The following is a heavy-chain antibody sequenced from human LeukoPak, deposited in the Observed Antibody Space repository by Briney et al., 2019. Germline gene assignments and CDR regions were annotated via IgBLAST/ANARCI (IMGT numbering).Heavy chain of an antibody. CDR2: IIPIFGTA. V-gene: IGHV1-69*06. CDR1: GGTFSSYA. J-gene: IGHJ4*02. CDR3: ARDRSSGSYSDFDY. D-gene: IGHD3-10*01. Sequence: ASVKVSCKASGGTFSSYAISWVRQAPGQGLKWMGGIIPIFGTANYAQKFQGRVTITADKSTSTAYLELSSLRSEDTAVYYCARDRSSGSYSDFDYWGQGTLVTVSS.